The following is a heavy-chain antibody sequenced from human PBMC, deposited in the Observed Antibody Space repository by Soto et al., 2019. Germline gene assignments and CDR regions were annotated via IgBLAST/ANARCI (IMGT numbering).Heavy chain of an antibody. CDR1: GFTFSSYA. Sequence: GGSLRLSCAASGFTFSSYAMSWVRQAPGKGLEWVSAISGSGGSTYYADSVKGRFTSSRDNSKNTLYLQMNSLRAEDTAVYYCAKDPSGGPPGLYGMDVWGQGTTVTVSS. V-gene: IGHV3-23*01. J-gene: IGHJ6*02. CDR2: ISGSGGST. D-gene: IGHD2-15*01. CDR3: AKDPSGGPPGLYGMDV.